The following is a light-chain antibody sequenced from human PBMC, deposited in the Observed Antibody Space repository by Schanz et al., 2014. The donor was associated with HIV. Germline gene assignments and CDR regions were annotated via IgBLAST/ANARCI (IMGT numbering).Light chain of an antibody. CDR2: DTS. J-gene: IGKJ2*01. V-gene: IGKV3-11*01. CDR1: QSVSSY. Sequence: EIVLTQSPATLSLSPGERAILSCRASQSVSSYLAWYQQKPGQAPRLLIYDTSNRATGVPGRFSGSGSGTDFTLTISSLEPEDFAIYYCQQRINWPPTFGQGTKLEIK. CDR3: QQRINWPPT.